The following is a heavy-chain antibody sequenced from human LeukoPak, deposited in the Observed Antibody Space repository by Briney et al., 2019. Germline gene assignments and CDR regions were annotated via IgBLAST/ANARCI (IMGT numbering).Heavy chain of an antibody. CDR3: VKITSVTGGDC. J-gene: IGHJ6*01. CDR1: GFTFSAHL. CDR2: ISSNGGSS. D-gene: IGHD2-21*02. V-gene: IGHV3-64D*09. Sequence: GGPLRLSCSPSGFTFSAHLMYWVRHAPGEGLVYVSGISSNGGSSFYADSVKGRFTISRDNSKNTLYLQMSSRRAEDRAVYYCVKITSVTGGDCWGEGSRLSVCS.